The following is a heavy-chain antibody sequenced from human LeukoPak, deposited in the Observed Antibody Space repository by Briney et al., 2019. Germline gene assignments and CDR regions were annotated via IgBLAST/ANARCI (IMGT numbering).Heavy chain of an antibody. CDR2: INPSSSST. Sequence: ASVEVSCKASGYTFTSYYLHWVRQAPGQGLEWMGIINPSSSSTSYAQKFQGRVTMTRDTSTSTVYMELSSLRSEDTAVYYCARGSGWDTARYYFDYWGQGTLVTVSS. CDR1: GYTFTSYY. D-gene: IGHD3-10*01. J-gene: IGHJ4*02. CDR3: ARGSGWDTARYYFDY. V-gene: IGHV1-46*01.